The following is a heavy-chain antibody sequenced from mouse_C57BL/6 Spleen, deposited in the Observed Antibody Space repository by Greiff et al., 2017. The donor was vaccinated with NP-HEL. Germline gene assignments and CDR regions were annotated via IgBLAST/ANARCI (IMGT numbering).Heavy chain of an antibody. J-gene: IGHJ2*01. V-gene: IGHV3-1*01. CDR1: GYSITSGYD. Sequence: EVKLQESGPGMVKPSQSLSLTCTVTGYSITSGYDWHWIRHFPGNKLEWMGYISYSGSTNYNPSLKSRISITHDRSKNHFFLKLNSVTTEDTATYYCARGELRRGYYFDYWGQGTTLTVSS. CDR2: ISYSGST. CDR3: ARGELRRGYYFDY. D-gene: IGHD1-1*01.